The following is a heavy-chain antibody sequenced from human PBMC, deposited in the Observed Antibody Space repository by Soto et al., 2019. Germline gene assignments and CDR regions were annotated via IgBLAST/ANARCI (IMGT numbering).Heavy chain of an antibody. CDR2: ISAYNGNT. CDR1: GYTFTSHG. Sequence: ASVKVSCKASGYTFTSHGISWVRQAPGQGLEWMGWISAYNGNTNYAQKLQGRVTMTTDTSTSTAYMELRSLRSDDTAVYYCAIDLVVEFDWLSPIDYWGQGTLVTVSS. CDR3: AIDLVVEFDWLSPIDY. J-gene: IGHJ4*02. V-gene: IGHV1-18*01. D-gene: IGHD3-9*01.